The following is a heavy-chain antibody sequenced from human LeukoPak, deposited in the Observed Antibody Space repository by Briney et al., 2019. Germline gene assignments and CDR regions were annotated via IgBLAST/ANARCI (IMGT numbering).Heavy chain of an antibody. CDR1: GFTFSSYA. V-gene: IGHV3-30-3*01. J-gene: IGHJ4*02. D-gene: IGHD2-21*01. Sequence: GGSLRLSCAASGFTFSSYAMHWVRQAPGKGLEWVAVISYDGSNKYYADSVKGRFTISRDNSKNTLSLQMNSLRTEDAAVYYCATDGGRVIRANFDYWGQGTLVTVSS. CDR2: ISYDGSNK. CDR3: ATDGGRVIRANFDY.